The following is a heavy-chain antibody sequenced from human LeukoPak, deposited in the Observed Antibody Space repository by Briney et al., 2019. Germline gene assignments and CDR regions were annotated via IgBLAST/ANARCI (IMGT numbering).Heavy chain of an antibody. D-gene: IGHD3-9*01. J-gene: IGHJ6*02. CDR3: ARLRYDILTGYNYYYYGMDV. Sequence: SETLSLTCTVSGGSISSYYWSWIRQPPGKGLEWIGYIYYSGSTNYNPSLKSRVTISVDTSKNQFSLKLSSVTAADTAVYYCARLRYDILTGYNYYYYGMDVWGQGTTVTVSS. V-gene: IGHV4-59*01. CDR2: IYYSGST. CDR1: GGSISSYY.